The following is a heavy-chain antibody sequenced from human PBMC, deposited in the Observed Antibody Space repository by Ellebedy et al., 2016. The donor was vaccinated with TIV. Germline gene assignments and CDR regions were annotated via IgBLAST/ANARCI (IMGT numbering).Heavy chain of an antibody. CDR2: ISAYTDNT. CDR3: ARDADCGGDCYSYFDY. CDR1: GYTFTSYV. V-gene: IGHV1-18*01. J-gene: IGHJ4*02. Sequence: ASVKVSCKASGYTFTSYVISWVRQAPGQGLEWMGWISAYTDNTNYAQKLQGRVTMTTDTSTSTAYLELRSLRSDDTAVYYSARDADCGGDCYSYFDYWGQGTLVTVSS. D-gene: IGHD2-21*02.